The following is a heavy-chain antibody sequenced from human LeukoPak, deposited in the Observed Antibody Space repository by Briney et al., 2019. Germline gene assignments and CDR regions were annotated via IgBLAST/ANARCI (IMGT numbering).Heavy chain of an antibody. CDR3: ARHETGPYFDY. D-gene: IGHD3-9*01. Sequence: GGSLKISCKGSGFNFNTYWVGWVRQVPGEGLECMGIIYPGDSDTRYSPSFQGQVTISADKSFSTAYLQWSSLKASDTAMYYCARHETGPYFDYWGQGTLVTVSS. CDR1: GFNFNTYW. J-gene: IGHJ4*02. V-gene: IGHV5-51*01. CDR2: IYPGDSDT.